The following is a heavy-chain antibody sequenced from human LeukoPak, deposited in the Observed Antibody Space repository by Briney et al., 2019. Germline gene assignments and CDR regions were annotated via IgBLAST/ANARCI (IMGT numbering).Heavy chain of an antibody. CDR3: ARDIAAVAAWIDY. Sequence: PGGSLRLSCATSGFTFSSYSMNWVRQAPGKGLEWVSSISSSSSYIYYTDSVKGRFTISRDNAKNSLYLQMNSLRAEDTAVYYCARDIAAVAAWIDYWGQGTLVTVSS. CDR2: ISSSSSYI. J-gene: IGHJ4*02. V-gene: IGHV3-21*01. D-gene: IGHD6-19*01. CDR1: GFTFSSYS.